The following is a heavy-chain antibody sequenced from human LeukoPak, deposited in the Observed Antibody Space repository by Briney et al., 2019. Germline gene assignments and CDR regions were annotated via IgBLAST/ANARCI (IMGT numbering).Heavy chain of an antibody. CDR2: IYYSGST. V-gene: IGHV4-59*08. CDR3: ARAVDILTGYYTLWFDP. D-gene: IGHD3-9*01. J-gene: IGHJ5*02. CDR1: GGSISSYY. Sequence: PSETLSLTCTVSGGSISSYYWSWIRQPPGKGLEWIGYIYYSGSTNYNPSLKSRVTISVDTSKNQFSLKLSSVTAADTAVYYCARAVDILTGYYTLWFDPWGQGTLVTVSS.